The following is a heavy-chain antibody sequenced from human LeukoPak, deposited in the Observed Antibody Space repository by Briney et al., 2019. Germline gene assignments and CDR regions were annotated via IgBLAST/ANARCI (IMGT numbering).Heavy chain of an antibody. V-gene: IGHV4-59*08. CDR3: ARVCPDAFDI. Sequence: SETLSHTCIVSGGSISSYYWSWIRQPPGKGLEWIGYIYYSGSTNYNPSLKSRVTISVDTSKNQFSLKLSSVTAADTAVYYCARVCPDAFDIWGQGTMVTVSS. D-gene: IGHD1-14*01. CDR1: GGSISSYY. CDR2: IYYSGST. J-gene: IGHJ3*02.